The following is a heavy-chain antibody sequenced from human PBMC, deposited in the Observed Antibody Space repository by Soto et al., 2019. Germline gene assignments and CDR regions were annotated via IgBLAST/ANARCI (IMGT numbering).Heavy chain of an antibody. CDR3: ARDPVLVANTNYYYYMDV. Sequence: GGSLRLSCAASGFTFSSYSMNWVRQAPGKGLEWVSYISSSSSTIYYADSVKGRFTISRDNAKNSLYLQMNSLRAEDTAVYYCARDPVLVANTNYYYYMDVWGKGNTVTVSS. D-gene: IGHD2-21*01. V-gene: IGHV3-48*01. CDR1: GFTFSSYS. CDR2: ISSSSSTI. J-gene: IGHJ6*03.